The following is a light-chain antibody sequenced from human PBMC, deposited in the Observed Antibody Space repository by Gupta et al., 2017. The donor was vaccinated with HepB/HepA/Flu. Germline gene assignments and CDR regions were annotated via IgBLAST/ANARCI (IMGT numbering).Light chain of an antibody. CDR3: QQDGKSPRT. CDR2: GTS. CDR1: HNFSSNY. J-gene: IGKJ1*01. V-gene: IGKV3-20*01. Sequence: IVLTQAPDSLSLSPGEKATLSCTGSHNFSSNYLAWYRQTPGQAPPVLIYGTSSRAAGVPHRFSGSGSGIEFTLTITPVEPEDSAVYYCQQDGKSPRTFGQGTKLEI.